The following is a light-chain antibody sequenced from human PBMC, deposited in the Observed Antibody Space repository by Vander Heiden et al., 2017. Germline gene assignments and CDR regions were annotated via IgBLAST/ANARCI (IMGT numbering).Light chain of an antibody. CDR2: EVT. CDR1: SSDVGRFNL. CDR3: VSCAGRLYV. V-gene: IGLV2-23*02. J-gene: IGLJ1*01. Sequence: QSALTQPASVSGSPGQSITISCTGTSSDVGRFNLVSWYQQHPGKVPEVVIYEVTKRPSGVSNRFSGAKSGNTASLTISGLQAEDEADYYCVSCAGRLYVFGTGTTVTVL.